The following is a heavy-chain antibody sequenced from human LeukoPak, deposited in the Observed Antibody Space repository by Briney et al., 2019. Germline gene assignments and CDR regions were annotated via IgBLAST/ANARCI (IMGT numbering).Heavy chain of an antibody. V-gene: IGHV1-3*01. CDR3: ARTLTGYYYFDY. D-gene: IGHD3-9*01. CDR2: INAGNGNT. Sequence: ASVKVSCKASGYTFTTYAIHWVRQAPGQRPEWMGWINAGNGNTRYLQKFQGRVTITRDTSASTAYMELSSLRSEDTAVYYCARTLTGYYYFDYWGQGTLVTVSS. CDR1: GYTFTTYA. J-gene: IGHJ4*02.